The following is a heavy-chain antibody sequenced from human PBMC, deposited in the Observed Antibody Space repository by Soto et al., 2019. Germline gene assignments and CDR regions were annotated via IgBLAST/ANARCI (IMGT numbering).Heavy chain of an antibody. CDR2: ISGSSGSK. Sequence: GGSLRLSCAASGFTFSSYAMSWVRQAPGKGLEWVSAISGSSGSKYYADSVKGRFTISRDNAKNSLYLQMNSLRAEDTAVYYCARDFESVATTGYMDVWGKGTTVTVSS. J-gene: IGHJ6*03. CDR1: GFTFSSYA. D-gene: IGHD5-12*01. CDR3: ARDFESVATTGYMDV. V-gene: IGHV3-23*01.